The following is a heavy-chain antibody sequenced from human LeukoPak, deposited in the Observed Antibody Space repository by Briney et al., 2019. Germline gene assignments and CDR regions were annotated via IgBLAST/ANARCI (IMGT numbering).Heavy chain of an antibody. CDR1: GYTFTSYY. D-gene: IGHD2-15*01. Sequence: ASVKVSCKASGYTFTSYYMHWVRQAPGQGREWMGIINPSGGSTSYAQKFQGRVTMTRDMSTSTVYMELSSLRSEDTAVYYCAREVAATPRGGDYWGQGTLVTVSS. J-gene: IGHJ4*02. CDR2: INPSGGST. CDR3: AREVAATPRGGDY. V-gene: IGHV1-46*01.